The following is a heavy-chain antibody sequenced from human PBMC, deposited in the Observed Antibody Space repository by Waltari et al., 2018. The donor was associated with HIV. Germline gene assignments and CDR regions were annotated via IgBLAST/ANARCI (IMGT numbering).Heavy chain of an antibody. V-gene: IGHV1-8*01. CDR2: MNPNSGNT. J-gene: IGHJ4*02. CDR1: GYTFTSYD. Sequence: QVQLVQSGAEVKKPGASVKVSCKASGYTFTSYDIHWVRQATGQGLEWMGWMNPNSGNTGYAQKFQGRVTMTRNTSISTAFMEVSSLRSEDTAVYYCARVYYDSSGYYGVAGYWGQGTLVTVSS. D-gene: IGHD3-22*01. CDR3: ARVYYDSSGYYGVAGY.